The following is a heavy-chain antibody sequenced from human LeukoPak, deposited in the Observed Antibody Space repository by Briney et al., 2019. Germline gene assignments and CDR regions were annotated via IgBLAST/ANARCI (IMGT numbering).Heavy chain of an antibody. D-gene: IGHD2-15*01. Sequence: GSLRLSCAASGFSFSSHGMHWVRQAPGKGLEWVAVISYDGSNKYYADSVKGRFTISRDNSKNTLYLQMNSLRAEDTAVYYCAKVGSDNWFDPWGQGTLVTVSS. J-gene: IGHJ5*02. CDR3: AKVGSDNWFDP. CDR2: ISYDGSNK. CDR1: GFSFSSHG. V-gene: IGHV3-30*18.